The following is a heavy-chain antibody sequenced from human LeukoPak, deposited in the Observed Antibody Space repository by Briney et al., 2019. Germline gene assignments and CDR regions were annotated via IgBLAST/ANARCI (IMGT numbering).Heavy chain of an antibody. J-gene: IGHJ4*02. CDR2: IYYSGST. Sequence: SETLSLTCTVSGGSISSHYWSWIRQPPGKGLEWIGYIYYSGSTNYNPSLKSRVTISVDTSKNQFSLKLSSVTAADTAVYYCVGYGDYVEYNHDYWGQGTLVTVSS. V-gene: IGHV4-59*11. CDR3: VGYGDYVEYNHDY. CDR1: GGSISSHY. D-gene: IGHD4-17*01.